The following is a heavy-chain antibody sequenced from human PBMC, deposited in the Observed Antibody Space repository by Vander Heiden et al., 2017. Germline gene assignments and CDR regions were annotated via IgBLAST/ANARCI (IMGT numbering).Heavy chain of an antibody. J-gene: IGHJ4*01. V-gene: IGHV3-15*01. CDR1: GFTFSNAW. CDR3: TTDGDCCYSSGYSPPYHY. CDR2: IKSKTYGGTT. Sequence: EVQLVESGGGLVKPGGSLRLSCAASGFTFSNAWMSWVRQAPGKGLEWVCRIKSKTYGGTTDYAAPVKGRFTISRDDSKNTLYLQMNSLKPHDTAVYYCTTDGDCCYSSGYSPPYHYWVHGPLVTLSS. D-gene: IGHD3-22*01.